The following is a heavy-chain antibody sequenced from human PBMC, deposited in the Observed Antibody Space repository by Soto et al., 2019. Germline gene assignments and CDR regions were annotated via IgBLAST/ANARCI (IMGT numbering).Heavy chain of an antibody. D-gene: IGHD3-9*01. CDR2: IHPSGGST. J-gene: IGHJ4*02. CDR1: VFMFSSYG. CDR3: AKDPSTGPPDC. V-gene: IGHV3-23*01. Sequence: GGALRLSCAAAVFMFSSYGMSWVRQAPGKGLQWVATIHPSGGSTHYAESVRGRFTISRDNSRDTLYLQMNSLRAEDTAVYYCAKDPSTGPPDCWGQGALVTVSS.